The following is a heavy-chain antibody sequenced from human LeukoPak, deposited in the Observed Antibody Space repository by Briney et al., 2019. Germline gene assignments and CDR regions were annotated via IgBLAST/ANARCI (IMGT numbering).Heavy chain of an antibody. Sequence: GGSLRLSCEASGFTFSTYWMHWVRQAPGKGLVWVSRIHVDEINTWYADSVKGRFTISRDNAKNTLYLQMNSLRAEDTAVYYCARAVEAYGGDCYFDYWGQGTLVTVSS. CDR2: IHVDEINT. CDR3: ARAVEAYGGDCYFDY. J-gene: IGHJ4*02. D-gene: IGHD2-21*02. CDR1: GFTFSTYW. V-gene: IGHV3-74*01.